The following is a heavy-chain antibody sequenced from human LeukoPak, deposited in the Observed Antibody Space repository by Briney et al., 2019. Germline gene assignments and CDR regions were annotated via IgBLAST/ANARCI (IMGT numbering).Heavy chain of an antibody. CDR1: GFIFSKNW. J-gene: IGHJ4*02. D-gene: IGHD3-9*01. V-gene: IGHV3-74*01. Sequence: GGSLRLSCAASGFIFSKNWMYWIRQTPGKGLVWVSRINGDGTRTNYADSVRGRFTISRDNAKNTLYLQMDSLRVEDTAVYYCARIDAPTDSWGQGTLVTVSS. CDR2: INGDGTRT. CDR3: ARIDAPTDS.